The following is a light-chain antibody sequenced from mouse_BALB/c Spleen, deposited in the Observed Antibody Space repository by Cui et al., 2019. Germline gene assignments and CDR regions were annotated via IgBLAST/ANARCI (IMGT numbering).Light chain of an antibody. V-gene: IGKV4-57-1*01. CDR1: SSVSSSY. Sequence: ENVLPQSPAIMSASPGVKVTMTCRASSSVSSSYLHWYQQKSGASPKLWIYSTSNLASGVPARFSGSGSGTSYSLTISSGEAEDAATYYCQQYSGYPFTFGSGTKLEIK. CDR3: QQYSGYPFT. J-gene: IGKJ4*01. CDR2: STS.